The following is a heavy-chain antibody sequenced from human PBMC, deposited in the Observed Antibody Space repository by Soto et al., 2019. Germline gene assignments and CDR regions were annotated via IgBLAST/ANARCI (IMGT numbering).Heavy chain of an antibody. D-gene: IGHD3-10*01. V-gene: IGHV4-59*01. Sequence: SETLSLTCTVSGGSISSYYWSWIRQPPGKGLEWIGYIYYSGSTNYNPSLKSRVTISVDTSKNQFSLKLSSVTAADTAVYYCARAYYYCSGSYFYFDYWGQGTLVTVSS. CDR1: GGSISSYY. J-gene: IGHJ4*02. CDR3: ARAYYYCSGSYFYFDY. CDR2: IYYSGST.